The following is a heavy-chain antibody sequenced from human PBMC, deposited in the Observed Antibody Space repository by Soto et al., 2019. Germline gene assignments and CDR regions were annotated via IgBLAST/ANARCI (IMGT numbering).Heavy chain of an antibody. Sequence: LTWGVVDGYSVDGGCSWSWIRQPPGKGLEWIGYIYHSGSTYYNPSLKSRVTISVDRSKNQFSLKLSSVTAADTAVYYCARVPDRWGQGTLVTVSS. V-gene: IGHV4-30-2*01. CDR2: IYHSGST. D-gene: IGHD2-2*01. CDR1: DGYSVDGGCS. CDR3: ARVPDR. J-gene: IGHJ5*02.